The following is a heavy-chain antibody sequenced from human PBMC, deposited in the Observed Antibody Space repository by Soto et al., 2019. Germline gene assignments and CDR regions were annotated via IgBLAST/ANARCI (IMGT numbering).Heavy chain of an antibody. CDR2: IIPIFGTA. CDR1: GGTFSSYA. V-gene: IGHV1-69*01. CDR3: ARAPLGDYYDSSGYYLAFDY. D-gene: IGHD3-22*01. J-gene: IGHJ4*02. Sequence: QVQLVQSGAEVKKPGSSVKVSCKASGGTFSSYAISWVRQAPGQGLEWMGGIIPIFGTANYAQKFQGRVTITPDESTSTGHMELSSLSSEDTAVYYCARAPLGDYYDSSGYYLAFDYWGQGTLVTVSS.